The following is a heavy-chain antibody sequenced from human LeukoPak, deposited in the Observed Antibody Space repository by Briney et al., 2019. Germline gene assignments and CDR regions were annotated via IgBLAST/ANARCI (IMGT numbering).Heavy chain of an antibody. V-gene: IGHV3-74*01. D-gene: IGHD2-15*01. J-gene: IGHJ4*02. Sequence: GGSLRLSCAASGFTFSSYWMHWVRQAPGKGLVWVSRINSDGSSTSYADSVKGRFTISRDNAKNTLYLEMNSLRAEDTAVYYCARGDCSGGSCYCDYWGQGALVTVSS. CDR2: INSDGSST. CDR1: GFTFSSYW. CDR3: ARGDCSGGSCYCDY.